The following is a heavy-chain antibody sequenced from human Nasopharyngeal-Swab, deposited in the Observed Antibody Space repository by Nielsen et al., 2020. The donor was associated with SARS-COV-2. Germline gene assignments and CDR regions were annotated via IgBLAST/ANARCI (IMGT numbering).Heavy chain of an antibody. CDR1: GFTFTSSA. D-gene: IGHD2-2*01. CDR3: ARDRVPAAMLYYYGMDV. CDR2: IVVGSGNT. V-gene: IGHV1-58*01. J-gene: IGHJ6*02. Sequence: KISCKASGFTFTSSAVQWVRQARGQRLEWIGWIVVGSGNTNYAQKFQERVTMTRDTSTSTVYMELSSLRSEDTAVYYCARDRVPAAMLYYYGMDVWGQGTTVTVSS.